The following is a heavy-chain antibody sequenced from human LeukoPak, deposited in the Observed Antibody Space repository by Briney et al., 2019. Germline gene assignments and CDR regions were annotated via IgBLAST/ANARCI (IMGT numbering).Heavy chain of an antibody. CDR2: IWYDGSNK. V-gene: IGHV3-33*01. D-gene: IGHD2-2*01. CDR1: GFTCSSYG. Sequence: GGSLRLSCAASGFTCSSYGMHWVRQAPGKGLEWVAVIWYDGSNKYYADSVKGRFTISRDNSKNTLYLQMNSLRAEDTAVYYCARGTDIVVVPAAEIDYWGQGTLVTVSS. J-gene: IGHJ4*02. CDR3: ARGTDIVVVPAAEIDY.